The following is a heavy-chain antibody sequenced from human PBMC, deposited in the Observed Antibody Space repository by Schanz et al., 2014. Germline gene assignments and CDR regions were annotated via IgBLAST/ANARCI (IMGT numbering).Heavy chain of an antibody. D-gene: IGHD1-26*01. Sequence: EVHLVESGGGLVQPGGSLRLSCAASGITFSRHAMSWVRQAPGKGLEWVSSISSTSTYINYADSVKGRFTISRDNSKNTLYLQMNSLRAEDTAVYYCVKDLQRELLRDDHYYGMDVWGQGTTVTVSS. J-gene: IGHJ6*02. CDR3: VKDLQRELLRDDHYYGMDV. V-gene: IGHV3-23*04. CDR1: GITFSRHA. CDR2: ISSTSTYI.